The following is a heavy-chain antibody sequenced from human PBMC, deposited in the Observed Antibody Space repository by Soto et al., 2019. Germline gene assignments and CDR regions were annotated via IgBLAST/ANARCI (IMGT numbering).Heavy chain of an antibody. CDR1: GLIFSSYA. CDR2: ISYDGSNK. D-gene: IGHD6-6*01. J-gene: IGHJ6*02. CDR3: ARSSPFSTSSPYYYYYGMDV. V-gene: IGHV3-30-3*01. Sequence: QVQLVESGGGVVQPGRSLRLSCAVSGLIFSSYAMHWVRQAPGKGPEWVAFISYDGSNKYYADSVKGRFTISRDNSKNSLYLQINSLRADDTAVYYCARSSPFSTSSPYYYYYGMDVWGQGTTVTVSS.